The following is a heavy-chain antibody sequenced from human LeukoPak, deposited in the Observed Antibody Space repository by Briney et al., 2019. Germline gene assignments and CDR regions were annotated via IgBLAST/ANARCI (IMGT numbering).Heavy chain of an antibody. V-gene: IGHV4-34*01. J-gene: IGHJ6*02. CDR1: GGSFSGYY. CDR2: INHSGST. Sequence: PSETLSLTCAVYGGSFSGYYCSWIRQPPGKGLEWIGEINHSGSTNYNPSLKSRVTISVDTSKNQFSLKLSSVTAADTAVYYCARGGTRSHYYYYGMDVWGQGTTVTVSS. D-gene: IGHD2-2*01. CDR3: ARGGTRSHYYYYGMDV.